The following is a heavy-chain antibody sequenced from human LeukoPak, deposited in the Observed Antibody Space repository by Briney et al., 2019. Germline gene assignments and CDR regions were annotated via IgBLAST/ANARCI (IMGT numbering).Heavy chain of an antibody. CDR3: ARESIETATITSSWFDP. J-gene: IGHJ5*02. CDR1: GYTFTGYY. Sequence: GASVKVSCKASGYTFTGYYMHWVRQAPGQGLEWMGWINPNSGGTNYAQKFQGRVTMTRDTSISTAYMELSRLRSDDTAVYYCARESIETATITSSWFDPWGKGTLVTVSS. V-gene: IGHV1-2*02. CDR2: INPNSGGT. D-gene: IGHD5-24*01.